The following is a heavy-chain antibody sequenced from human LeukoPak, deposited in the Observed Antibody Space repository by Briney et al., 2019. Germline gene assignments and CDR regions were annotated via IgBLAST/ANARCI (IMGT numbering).Heavy chain of an antibody. J-gene: IGHJ4*02. CDR3: AKELMPSAGPHFFGS. Sequence: TGGSLRLSCAASGFTFAFHAMTWVRQAPGKGLEWVSSISGSGETTYFSDSVKGRFTISRDNSKSTVYLQMSSLRAEDTAVYYCAKELMPSAGPHFFGSWGQGTLVTVSS. CDR1: GFTFAFHA. CDR2: ISGSGETT. V-gene: IGHV3-23*01. D-gene: IGHD6-13*01.